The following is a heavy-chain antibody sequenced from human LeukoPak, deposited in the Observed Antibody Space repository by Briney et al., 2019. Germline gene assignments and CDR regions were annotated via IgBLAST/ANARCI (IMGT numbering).Heavy chain of an antibody. D-gene: IGHD4-17*01. CDR1: NDSISSGYY. CDR2: VYHTGST. J-gene: IGHJ5*02. V-gene: IGHV4-38-2*02. Sequence: PSDTLSLTCTVSNDSISSGYYWGWIRLPPGTGLEWIGSVYHTGSTYYNPSLKSRVTISVDTSKNQFSLRLSSVTAAGTAVYYCARDRGYGDYAFEAWGQGTLVTVSS. CDR3: ARDRGYGDYAFEA.